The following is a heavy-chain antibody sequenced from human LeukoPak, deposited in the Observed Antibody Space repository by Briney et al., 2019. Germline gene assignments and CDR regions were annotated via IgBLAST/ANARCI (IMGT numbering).Heavy chain of an antibody. CDR1: GGSISSYY. CDR2: IYYSGST. J-gene: IGHJ2*01. V-gene: IGHV4-59*08. CDR3: ARHVGSYGDYLYWYFDL. Sequence: SETLSLTCTVSGGSISSYYWSWIRQLPGKGLEWIGYIYYSGSTNYNPSLKSRVTISVDTSKNQFSLKLSSVTAADTAVYYCARHVGSYGDYLYWYFDLWGRGTLVTVSS. D-gene: IGHD4-17*01.